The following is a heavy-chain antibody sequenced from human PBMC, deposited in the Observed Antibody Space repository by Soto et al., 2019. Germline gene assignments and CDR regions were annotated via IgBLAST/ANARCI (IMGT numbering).Heavy chain of an antibody. CDR2: IYYSGST. V-gene: IGHV4-59*01. D-gene: IGHD5-12*01. CDR1: GGSISSYY. J-gene: IGHJ4*02. CDR3: ARDETSRDGYNFGN. Sequence: PSETLSLTCTVSGGSISSYYWSWIRQPPGKGLEWIGYIYYSGSTNYNPSLKSRVTISVDTSKNQFSLKLSSVTAADTAVYYCARDETSRDGYNFGNWGQGTLVTVSS.